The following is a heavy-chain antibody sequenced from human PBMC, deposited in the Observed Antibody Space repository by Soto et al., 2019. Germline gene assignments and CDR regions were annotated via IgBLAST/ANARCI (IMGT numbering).Heavy chain of an antibody. D-gene: IGHD5-12*01. Sequence: PGGSLRLSCAASGFTFSSYAMSWVRQAPGKGLEWVSAISGSGGSTYYADSVKGRFTISRDNSKNTLYLQMNSLRAEDTAVYYCVKELEVATIRFRYSSGPNFDYWGQGTLVTVSS. CDR2: ISGSGGST. J-gene: IGHJ4*02. V-gene: IGHV3-23*01. CDR1: GFTFSSYA. CDR3: VKELEVATIRFRYSSGPNFDY.